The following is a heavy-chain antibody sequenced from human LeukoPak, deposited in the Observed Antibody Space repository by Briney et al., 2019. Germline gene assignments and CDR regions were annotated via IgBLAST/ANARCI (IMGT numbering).Heavy chain of an antibody. V-gene: IGHV3-64*01. CDR3: ARERLSYYDSSGYYYVDY. Sequence: GGSLRLSCAASGFTFSSYAMHWVRQAPGKGLEYVSAISSNGGSTYYANSVKGRFTISRDNSKNTLYLQTGSLRAEDMAVYYCARERLSYYDSSGYYYVDYWGQGTLVTVSS. J-gene: IGHJ4*02. CDR1: GFTFSSYA. CDR2: ISSNGGST. D-gene: IGHD3-22*01.